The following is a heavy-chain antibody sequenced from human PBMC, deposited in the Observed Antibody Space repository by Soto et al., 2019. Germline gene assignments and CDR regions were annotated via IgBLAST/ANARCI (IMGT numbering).Heavy chain of an antibody. CDR3: ARAGGLGAVAVDY. V-gene: IGHV4-30-2*01. Sequence: QLQLQESGSGLVKPSQTLSLTCAVSGGSISSGGYSWSWIRQPPGKGLEWIGYIYHSGSTYYNPSLKSRVTVSVDRSKNQFSLKLSSVTAADTAVYYCARAGGLGAVAVDYWGQGTLVTVSS. CDR1: GGSISSGGYS. CDR2: IYHSGST. D-gene: IGHD6-19*01. J-gene: IGHJ4*02.